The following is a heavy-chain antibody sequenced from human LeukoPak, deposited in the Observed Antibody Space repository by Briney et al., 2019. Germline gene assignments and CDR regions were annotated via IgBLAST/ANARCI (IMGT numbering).Heavy chain of an antibody. Sequence: PGGSLRLSCAASGFTFSSYWMHWVRQPPGKGLVWVSCINSHGSTTSYADSVKGRFTISRDNAKNTVYLQLNSLRAEDTAVYYCAKGQRVLRFLEWLPDWGQGTLVTVSS. J-gene: IGHJ4*02. D-gene: IGHD3-3*01. CDR1: GFTFSSYW. CDR3: AKGQRVLRFLEWLPD. CDR2: INSHGSTT. V-gene: IGHV3-74*01.